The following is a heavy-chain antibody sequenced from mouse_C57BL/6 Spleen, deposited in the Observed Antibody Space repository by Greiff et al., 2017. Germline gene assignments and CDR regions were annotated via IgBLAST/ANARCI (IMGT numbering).Heavy chain of an antibody. Sequence: QVQLQQPGAELVKPGASVKMSCKASGYTFTSYWITWVKQRPGQGLEWIGDLYPGSGSTNYNEKFKSKATLTVDTSSSTAYMQLSSLTSEDSAVYYCAREGITLLLLGFADWGQGTLVTVSA. V-gene: IGHV1-55*01. D-gene: IGHD1-1*01. CDR1: GYTFTSYW. J-gene: IGHJ3*01. CDR3: AREGITLLLLGFAD. CDR2: LYPGSGST.